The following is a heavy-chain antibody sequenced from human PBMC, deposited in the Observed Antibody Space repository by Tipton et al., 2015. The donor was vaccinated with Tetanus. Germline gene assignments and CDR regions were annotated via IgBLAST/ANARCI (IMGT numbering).Heavy chain of an antibody. CDR1: RGPISSYY. D-gene: IGHD4-17*01. V-gene: IGHV4-4*07. Sequence: TLSLTCTVSRGPISSYYWSWIRQPAGKGLEWVGHISNGNTDYSTSLKSRVTLSVDLSKNQFSVRLTSVTAADTAVYYCARVLPVNRAGWGQGTLVTVSS. CDR3: ARVLPVNRAG. J-gene: IGHJ4*02. CDR2: ISNGNT.